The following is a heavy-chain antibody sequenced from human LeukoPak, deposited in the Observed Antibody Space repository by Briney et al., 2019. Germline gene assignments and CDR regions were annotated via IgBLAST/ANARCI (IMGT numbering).Heavy chain of an antibody. Sequence: GGSLRLSCAASGFTFSSYSMNWVRQAPGKGLEWVSSISSSSSYIYYADSVKGGFTISRDNAKNSLYLQMNSLRAEDTAVYYCARDLPENYYDSSGPNWFDPWGQGTLVTVSS. CDR3: ARDLPENYYDSSGPNWFDP. CDR2: ISSSSSYI. CDR1: GFTFSSYS. V-gene: IGHV3-21*01. D-gene: IGHD3-22*01. J-gene: IGHJ5*02.